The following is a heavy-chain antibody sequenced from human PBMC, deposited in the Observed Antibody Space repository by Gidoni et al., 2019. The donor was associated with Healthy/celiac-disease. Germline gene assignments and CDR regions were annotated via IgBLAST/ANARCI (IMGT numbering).Heavy chain of an antibody. J-gene: IGHJ4*02. CDR2: ISAYNGNT. V-gene: IGHV1-18*01. Sequence: GISWVRQAPGQGLEWMGWISAYNGNTNYAQKLQGRVTMTTDTSTSTAYMELRSLRSDDTAVYYCARDAGLELVISFQYYYDSSGYYRFWGQGTLVTVSS. CDR1: G. CDR3: ARDAGLELVISFQYYYDSSGYYRF. D-gene: IGHD3-22*01.